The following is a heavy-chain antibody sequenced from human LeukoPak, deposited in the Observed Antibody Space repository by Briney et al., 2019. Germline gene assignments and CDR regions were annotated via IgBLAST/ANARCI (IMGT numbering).Heavy chain of an antibody. V-gene: IGHV4-34*01. Sequence: SETLSLTCAVYSGSFSGYYWSWIRQPPGKGLEWIGEINHSGSTNYNPSLKSRVTISVDTSKNQFSLKLSSVTAADTAVYYCARYSYGYDWGQGTLVTVSS. CDR1: SGSFSGYY. D-gene: IGHD5-18*01. CDR2: INHSGST. CDR3: ARYSYGYD. J-gene: IGHJ4*02.